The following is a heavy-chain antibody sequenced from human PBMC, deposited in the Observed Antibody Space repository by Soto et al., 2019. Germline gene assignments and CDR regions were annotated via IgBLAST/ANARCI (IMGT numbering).Heavy chain of an antibody. V-gene: IGHV3-23*01. D-gene: IGHD2-2*01. CDR1: GFTFRGYA. Sequence: PGGSLRLSCAASGFTFRGYAMSWVRQAPGKGPEWVSSISANGGSTYYADSVKGRFTISRDNSKNMLFLQINSLRDDDSAVYYCAKRPASIITFDYWGQGTPVTVSS. CDR3: AKRPASIITFDY. CDR2: ISANGGST. J-gene: IGHJ4*02.